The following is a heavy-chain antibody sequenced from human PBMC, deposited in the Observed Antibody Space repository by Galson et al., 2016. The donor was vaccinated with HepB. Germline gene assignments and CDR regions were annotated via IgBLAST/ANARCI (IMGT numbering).Heavy chain of an antibody. J-gene: IGHJ4*02. D-gene: IGHD3-10*01. CDR3: ATLITTPLRNYFDH. Sequence: NYAQKFQGRVTMTRDTSIRTAYMELSRLRSDDTAVYYCATLITTPLRNYFDHWGQGTLVIVSS. V-gene: IGHV1-2*02.